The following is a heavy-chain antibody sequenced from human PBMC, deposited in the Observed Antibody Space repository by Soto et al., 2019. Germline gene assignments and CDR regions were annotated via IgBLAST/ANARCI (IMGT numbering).Heavy chain of an antibody. CDR1: GYTFTSYG. CDR3: ARLPPLQIVVANNWFDP. D-gene: IGHD3-22*01. J-gene: IGHJ5*02. Sequence: GASVKVSCKASGYTFTSYGISWVRQAPGQGLEWMGWISAYNGNTNYAQKLQGRVTMTTDTSTSTAYMELRSLRSDDTAVYYCARLPPLQIVVANNWFDPWGQGTLVTVSS. V-gene: IGHV1-18*01. CDR2: ISAYNGNT.